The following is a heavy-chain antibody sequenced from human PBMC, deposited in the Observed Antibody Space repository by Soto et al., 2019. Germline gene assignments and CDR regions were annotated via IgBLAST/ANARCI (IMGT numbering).Heavy chain of an antibody. D-gene: IGHD6-6*01. CDR1: GVSFAEHA. CDR2: ISWDTKTI. Sequence: GGSLRLSCPPSGVSFAEHAMPWVRQAPGKGLEWVSGISWDTKTIGYADSVKGRFTISRDNAKNSLYLQMNSLRAEDTAVYYCARGRSSSVYFDYWGQGT. J-gene: IGHJ4*02. CDR3: ARGRSSSVYFDY. V-gene: IGHV3-9*01.